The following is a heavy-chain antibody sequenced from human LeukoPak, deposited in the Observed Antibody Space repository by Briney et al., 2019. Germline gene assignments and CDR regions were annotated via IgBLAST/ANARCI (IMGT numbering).Heavy chain of an antibody. Sequence: SETLSLTCSVSGGSISSSSYYWGWIRRPPGQGLEWIGSIYYSGSTYYNPSLKSRVTISVDTSKNQFSLKLSSVTAADTAVYYCAGTYYYDSSGYYFPGYQYYWGQGTLVTVSS. CDR3: AGTYYYDSSGYYFPGYQYY. V-gene: IGHV4-39*01. CDR2: IYYSGST. J-gene: IGHJ4*02. D-gene: IGHD3-22*01. CDR1: GGSISSSSYY.